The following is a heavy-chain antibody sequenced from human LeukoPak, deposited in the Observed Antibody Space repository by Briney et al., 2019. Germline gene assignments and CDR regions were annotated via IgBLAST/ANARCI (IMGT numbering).Heavy chain of an antibody. V-gene: IGHV3-66*02. D-gene: IGHD3-3*01. CDR3: AREVEYYDFWSGYNRPQYYFDY. J-gene: IGHJ4*02. CDR2: IYSGGAT. CDR1: GFTVTTSY. Sequence: PGGSLRLSCAASGFTVTTSYMSWFRQAPGKGLEWVSIIYSGGATYYAASVKGRFTISRDNSKNTLYLQMGSLRAEDMAVYYCAREVEYYDFWSGYNRPQYYFDYWGQGTLVTVSS.